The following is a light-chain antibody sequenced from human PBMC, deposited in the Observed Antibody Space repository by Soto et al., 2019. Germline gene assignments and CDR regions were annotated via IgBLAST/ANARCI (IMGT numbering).Light chain of an antibody. Sequence: EIVLTQSPGTLSLSPGERATLSCRASQSVSSNYIAWYQQKPGQAPRLLIYGASSRATGIPDRFSGSGSGTDFTLTISSLEPEDFAVYYCQQRSTWPRTTFGPGTRLRL. J-gene: IGKJ5*01. CDR1: QSVSSNY. V-gene: IGKV3D-20*02. CDR3: QQRSTWPRTT. CDR2: GAS.